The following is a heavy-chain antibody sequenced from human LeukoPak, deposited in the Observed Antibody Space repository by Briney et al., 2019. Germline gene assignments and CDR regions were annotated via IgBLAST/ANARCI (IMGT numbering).Heavy chain of an antibody. CDR1: GNYW. CDR2: INSDGSWT. J-gene: IGHJ5*02. Sequence: GGSLRLSCAASGNYWMHWVRQAPGKGLVWVSHINSDGSWTSYADSVKGRFTISKDNAKNSLYLQMNSLRAEDTAVYYCARKITVVVGWFDPWGQGTLVTVSS. D-gene: IGHD2-15*01. CDR3: ARKITVVVGWFDP. V-gene: IGHV3-74*01.